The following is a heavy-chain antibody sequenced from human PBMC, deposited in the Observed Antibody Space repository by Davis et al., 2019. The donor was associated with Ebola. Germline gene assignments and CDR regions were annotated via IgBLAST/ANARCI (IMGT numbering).Heavy chain of an antibody. D-gene: IGHD4-17*01. CDR2: IRSNGAI. J-gene: IGHJ4*02. V-gene: IGHV3-69-1*02. Sequence: PGGSLRLSCTASGFTFSDYPMNWVRQAPGKGLEWISHIRSNGAISYADSVKGRLTISRDNAKNSLFLQMNSLRDEDTAVYYCARDHDYAFDYWGQGTLVTVSS. CDR3: ARDHDYAFDY. CDR1: GFTFSDYP.